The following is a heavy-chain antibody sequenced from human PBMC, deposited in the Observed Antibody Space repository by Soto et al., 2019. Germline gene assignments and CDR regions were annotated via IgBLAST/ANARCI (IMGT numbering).Heavy chain of an antibody. Sequence: SETLSLTCTVSGGSISSYYWSWIRQPPGKGLEWIGYIYYSGSTNYNPSLKSRVTISVDTSKNQFSLKLSSVTAADTAVYYCARQGGQSYPHYYYYMDVWGKGTTVTVSS. CDR3: ARQGGQSYPHYYYYMDV. V-gene: IGHV4-59*08. J-gene: IGHJ6*03. CDR2: IYYSGST. CDR1: GGSISSYY. D-gene: IGHD6-19*01.